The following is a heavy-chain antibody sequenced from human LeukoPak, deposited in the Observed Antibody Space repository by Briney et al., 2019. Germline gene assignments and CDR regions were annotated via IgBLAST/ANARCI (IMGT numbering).Heavy chain of an antibody. CDR1: GFTFSDYY. V-gene: IGHV3-73*01. CDR3: TSLLGYCTNDVCYNY. Sequence: GGSLRLSCAASGFTFSDYYMDWVRQAPGKGLEWVGRIRSGPNSYATAYAASVKGRFTISRDDSKNTAYLQMNSLKTEDTAVYYCTSLLGYCTNDVCYNYWGQGTLVTVSS. D-gene: IGHD2-8*01. CDR2: IRSGPNSYAT. J-gene: IGHJ4*02.